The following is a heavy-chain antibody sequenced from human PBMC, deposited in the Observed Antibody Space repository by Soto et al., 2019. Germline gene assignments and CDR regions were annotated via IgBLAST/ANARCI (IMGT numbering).Heavy chain of an antibody. CDR3: ARLEGLATISYYFDF. J-gene: IGHJ4*02. Sequence: SETLSLTCTVSGDSISSSSYYWDWMRQPPGKGLEWIGSFYDSDNIYYNPSLKSRVTISLDTSKNQFSLRLYSVTAADSAVYFCARLEGLATISYYFDFWGQGALVTVSS. V-gene: IGHV4-39*01. D-gene: IGHD3-9*01. CDR1: GDSISSSSYY. CDR2: FYDSDNI.